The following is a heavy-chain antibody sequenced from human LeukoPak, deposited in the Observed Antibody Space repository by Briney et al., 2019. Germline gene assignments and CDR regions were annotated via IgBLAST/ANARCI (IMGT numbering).Heavy chain of an antibody. CDR2: IYYSGST. J-gene: IGHJ4*02. CDR3: ARDEVATGIDY. Sequence: SETLSLTCTVSGGSISSGGYYWSWIRQHPGKGLEWIGYIYYSGSTYYNPSLKSRVTISVDTSKYQFSLKLSSVTAADTAVYYCARDEVATGIDYWGQGTLVTVSS. CDR1: GGSISSGGYY. V-gene: IGHV4-31*03.